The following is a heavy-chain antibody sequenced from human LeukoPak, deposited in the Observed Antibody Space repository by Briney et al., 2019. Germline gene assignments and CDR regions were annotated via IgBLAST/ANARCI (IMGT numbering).Heavy chain of an antibody. CDR1: GGSFSGDY. V-gene: IGHV4-34*01. D-gene: IGHD3-10*01. CDR3: ARGGVRGVSWFDP. CDR2: INHGGST. J-gene: IGHJ5*02. Sequence: SETLSLTCVVYGGSFSGDYWSWIRQPPGKGLEWIGEINHGGSTNYNPSLRSRVTISVDTSKNQFSLKLTSLTAADTAVYYCARGGVRGVSWFDPWGQGTLVTVSS.